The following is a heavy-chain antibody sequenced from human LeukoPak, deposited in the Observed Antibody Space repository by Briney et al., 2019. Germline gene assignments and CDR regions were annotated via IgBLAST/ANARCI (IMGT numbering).Heavy chain of an antibody. CDR3: AERTGSYSGY. CDR1: GFTFSTHA. Sequence: GGPLRLSCEASGFTFSTHAMAWVRQAPGKGLEWVSSISGSNGDTFYADSVRGRFTISRDNSKNTLYLQMNSLRAEDTAVYYCAERTGSYSGYWGQGTLVTVSS. CDR2: ISGSNGDT. D-gene: IGHD1-26*01. J-gene: IGHJ4*02. V-gene: IGHV3-23*01.